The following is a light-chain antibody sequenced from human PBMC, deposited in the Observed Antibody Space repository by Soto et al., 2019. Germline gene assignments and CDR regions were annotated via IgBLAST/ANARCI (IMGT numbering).Light chain of an antibody. CDR3: QSYDSSLSGWV. J-gene: IGLJ3*02. Sequence: QLVLTQPPSVSGAPGQRVTISCTGSSSNVGAGYDVHWYQQFPGTAPKVLIYGNSNRPSGVPDRFSGSKSGTSASLAITGLQTEDEADYYCQSYDSSLSGWVFGGGTKLTVL. V-gene: IGLV1-40*01. CDR1: SSNVGAGYD. CDR2: GNS.